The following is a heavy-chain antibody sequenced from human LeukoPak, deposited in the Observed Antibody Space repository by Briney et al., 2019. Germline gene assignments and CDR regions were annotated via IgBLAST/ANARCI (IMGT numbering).Heavy chain of an antibody. CDR1: GGSISSSSYY. J-gene: IGHJ4*02. D-gene: IGHD4-23*01. CDR2: IYYSGST. CDR3: ARVGVDDSGNIIKYFFDY. V-gene: IGHV4-61*05. Sequence: SETLSLTCTVSGGSISSSSYYWGWIRQPPGKGLEWIGYIYYSGSTNYNPSLKSRVTMSVDTSKNQFSLKLSSVTAADTAVYYCARVGVDDSGNIIKYFFDYWGQGTLVTVSS.